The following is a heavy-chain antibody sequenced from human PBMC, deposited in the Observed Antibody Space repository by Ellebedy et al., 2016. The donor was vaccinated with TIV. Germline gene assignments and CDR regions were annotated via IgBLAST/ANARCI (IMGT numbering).Heavy chain of an antibody. CDR1: GGSFSGYY. Sequence: SETLSLTCAVYGGSFSGYYWSWIRQPPGKGLEWIGEINHSGSTNYNPSLKSRVTISVDTSKNQFSLKLSSVTAADTAVYYCARDFARVAGTRSWFDPWGQGTLVTVSS. CDR2: INHSGST. J-gene: IGHJ5*02. V-gene: IGHV4-34*01. CDR3: ARDFARVAGTRSWFDP. D-gene: IGHD6-19*01.